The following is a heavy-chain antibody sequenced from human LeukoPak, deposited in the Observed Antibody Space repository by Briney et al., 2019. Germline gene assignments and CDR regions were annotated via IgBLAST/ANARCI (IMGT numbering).Heavy chain of an antibody. CDR1: GFPFSSYG. J-gene: IGHJ4*02. CDR2: IKQDGSEK. V-gene: IGHV3-7*03. CDR3: AKGLTYYYDSSGWQLDY. D-gene: IGHD3-22*01. Sequence: GGSLRLSCAASGFPFSSYGMHWVRQAPGKGLEWVANIKQDGSEKNYMVSAEGRFTISRDNAKNSLYLQMNSLRAEDTALYYCAKGLTYYYDSSGWQLDYWGQGTLVTVSS.